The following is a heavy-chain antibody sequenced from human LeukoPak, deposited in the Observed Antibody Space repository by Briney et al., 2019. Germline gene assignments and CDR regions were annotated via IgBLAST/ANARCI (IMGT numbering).Heavy chain of an antibody. D-gene: IGHD4-17*01. CDR3: ARSDYGDLPYFDY. J-gene: IGHJ4*02. Sequence: PGTLSLTCAVSGGSISSSNWWSWVRQPPGKGLEWIGEIYHSGSTNYNPSLKSRVTISVDKSKNQFSLKLSSVTAADTAVYYCARSDYGDLPYFDYWGQGTLVTVSS. CDR1: GGSISSSNW. CDR2: IYHSGST. V-gene: IGHV4-4*03.